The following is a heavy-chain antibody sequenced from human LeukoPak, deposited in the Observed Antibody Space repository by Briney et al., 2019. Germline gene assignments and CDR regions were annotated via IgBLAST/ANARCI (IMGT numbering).Heavy chain of an antibody. CDR3: AKDSVLWFGELISSFDY. CDR2: ISGSGGST. Sequence: GGSLRLSCAASGFTFSSYAMSWVRQAPGKGLEWVSAISGSGGSTYYADSVKGRFTISRDNSKNTLYLQMNSLRAEDTAVYYCAKDSVLWFGELISSFDYWGQGTLVTVSS. J-gene: IGHJ4*02. V-gene: IGHV3-23*01. CDR1: GFTFSSYA. D-gene: IGHD3-10*01.